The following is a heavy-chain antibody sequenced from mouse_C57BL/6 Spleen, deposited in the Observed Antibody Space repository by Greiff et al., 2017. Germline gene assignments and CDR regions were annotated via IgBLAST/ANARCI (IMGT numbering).Heavy chain of an antibody. Sequence: QVQLQQPGAELVMPGASVKLSCKASGYTFTSYWMHWVKQRPGQGLEWIGEIDPSDSYTTSNHKFTGKSTLTVDKSSRTAYMQLSSRTSEDSAVYDCAGLGLGSSYVGYVDVWGTGTTLTVSS. D-gene: IGHD1-1*01. V-gene: IGHV1-69*01. CDR3: AGLGLGSSYVGYVDV. CDR2: IDPSDSYT. J-gene: IGHJ1*03. CDR1: GYTFTSYW.